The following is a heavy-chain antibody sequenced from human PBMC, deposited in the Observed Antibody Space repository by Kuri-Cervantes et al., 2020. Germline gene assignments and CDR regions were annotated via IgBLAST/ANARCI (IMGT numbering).Heavy chain of an antibody. Sequence: GGSLRLSCAASGFTFSDHYMDWVRQAPGKGLEWVAFIRYDGSNKYYADSVKGRFTISRDNSKNTLYLQMNSLRAEDTAVYYCAKEAHSSGYLGFWGQGTLVTVSS. V-gene: IGHV3-30*02. CDR1: GFTFSDHY. J-gene: IGHJ4*02. D-gene: IGHD3-22*01. CDR3: AKEAHSSGYLGF. CDR2: IRYDGSNK.